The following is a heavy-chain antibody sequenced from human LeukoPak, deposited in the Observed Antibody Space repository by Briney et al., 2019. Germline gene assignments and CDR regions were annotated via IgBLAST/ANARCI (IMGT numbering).Heavy chain of an antibody. Sequence: GSSVKVSCKASGGTFSSYAISWVRQAPGQGLEWMGGIIPIFGTANYAQKFQGRVTITADESTSTAYMELSSLRSEDTAVYYCARVPSLFSSSSGHFDYWGQGTLVTVSS. V-gene: IGHV1-69*01. CDR3: ARVPSLFSSSSGHFDY. CDR1: GGTFSSYA. D-gene: IGHD6-6*01. CDR2: IIPIFGTA. J-gene: IGHJ4*02.